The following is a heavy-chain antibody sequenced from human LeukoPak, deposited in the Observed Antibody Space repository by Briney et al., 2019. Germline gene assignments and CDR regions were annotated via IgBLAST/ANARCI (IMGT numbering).Heavy chain of an antibody. Sequence: ASVKVSCKASGGTFSSYAISWVRQAPGQGLGWMGRIIPIFGTANYAQKFQGRVTITTDESTSTAYMELSSLRSEDTAVYYCATGEIQLWFDYWGQGTLVTVSS. V-gene: IGHV1-69*05. CDR3: ATGEIQLWFDY. J-gene: IGHJ4*02. D-gene: IGHD5-18*01. CDR1: GGTFSSYA. CDR2: IIPIFGTA.